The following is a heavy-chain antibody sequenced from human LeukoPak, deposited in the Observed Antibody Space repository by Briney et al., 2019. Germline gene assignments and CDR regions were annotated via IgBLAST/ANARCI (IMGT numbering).Heavy chain of an antibody. CDR2: IAYDGINK. Sequence: GGSLRLSCVASGFTFSSYGMHWVRQAPGEGLEWVAVIAYDGINKYYADSVKGRFTISRDNSKDTLFLQMDSLRAEDTAVYYCAKNRIPTAITPDSWGQGTLVTVSS. CDR3: AKNRIPTAITPDS. D-gene: IGHD2-2*02. J-gene: IGHJ5*01. V-gene: IGHV3-30*18. CDR1: GFTFSSYG.